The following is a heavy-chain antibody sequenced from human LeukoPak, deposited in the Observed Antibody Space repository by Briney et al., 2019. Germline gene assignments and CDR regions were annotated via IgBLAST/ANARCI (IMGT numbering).Heavy chain of an antibody. D-gene: IGHD3-10*01. Sequence: ASVKVSCKASGYTFTGYYMHWVRQARGQGLEWMGWINPNSGGTNYAQKFQGRVTMTRDTSISTAYMELSRLRSDDTAVYYCARHFQDGGSGRRLGLFDYWGQGTLVTVSS. J-gene: IGHJ4*02. CDR2: INPNSGGT. CDR1: GYTFTGYY. CDR3: ARHFQDGGSGRRLGLFDY. V-gene: IGHV1-2*02.